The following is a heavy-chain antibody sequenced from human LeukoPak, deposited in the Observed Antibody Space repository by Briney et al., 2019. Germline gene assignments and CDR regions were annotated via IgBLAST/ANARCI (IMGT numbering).Heavy chain of an antibody. V-gene: IGHV3-21*01. CDR3: ARDLQDFDY. CDR1: GFAFNTYT. Sequence: GGSLRLSCVASGFAFNTYTMNWVRQAPGKGLQWVSSIRSDSNYISYADSLKGRFTISRDNAKNSLYLQTHSLRAEDTAVYYCARDLQDFDYWGQGTLVIVSS. J-gene: IGHJ4*02. CDR2: IRSDSNYI.